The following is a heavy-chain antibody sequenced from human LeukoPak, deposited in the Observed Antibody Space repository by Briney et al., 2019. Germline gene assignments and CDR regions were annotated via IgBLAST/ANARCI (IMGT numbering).Heavy chain of an antibody. CDR2: FDPEDGET. D-gene: IGHD2-2*01. J-gene: IGHJ5*02. V-gene: IGHV1-24*01. Sequence: GASVKVSCKGSGYTLTELSMHWVRQAPGKGLEWMGGFDPEDGETIYAQKFQGRVTMTEDTSTDTAYMELSSLRSEDTAVYYCATDFSKYQLLRSALLQFDPWGQGTLVTVSS. CDR3: ATDFSKYQLLRSALLQFDP. CDR1: GYTLTELS.